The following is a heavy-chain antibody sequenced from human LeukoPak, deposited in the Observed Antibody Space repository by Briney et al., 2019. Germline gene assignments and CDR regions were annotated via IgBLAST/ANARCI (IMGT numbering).Heavy chain of an antibody. J-gene: IGHJ5*02. CDR1: GGSIRTDNYY. V-gene: IGHV4-39*01. CDR3: VRRGQLVLEWNGSWFDP. CDR2: VDYSGSA. Sequence: PSETLSLICDVSGGSIRTDNYYWGWIRQPPGKGLEWIGNVDYSGSANYNPSLKNRVTVSVDTTKNQFSLTVKSVTAADTATYYCVRRGQLVLEWNGSWFDPWGQATRISVSS. D-gene: IGHD1-1*01.